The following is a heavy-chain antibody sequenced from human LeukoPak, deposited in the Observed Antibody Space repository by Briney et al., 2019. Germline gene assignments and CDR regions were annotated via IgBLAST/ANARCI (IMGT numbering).Heavy chain of an antibody. CDR3: ARGFRRIIVATKYGMDV. CDR2: INHSGST. Sequence: SETLSLTCTVSGGSISSGGYYWSWIRQPPGKGLEWIGEINHSGSTNYNPSLKSRVTISVDTSKNQFSLKLSSVTAADTAVYYCARGFRRIIVATKYGMDVWGQGTTVTVSS. J-gene: IGHJ6*02. CDR1: GGSISSGGYY. V-gene: IGHV4-39*07. D-gene: IGHD5-12*01.